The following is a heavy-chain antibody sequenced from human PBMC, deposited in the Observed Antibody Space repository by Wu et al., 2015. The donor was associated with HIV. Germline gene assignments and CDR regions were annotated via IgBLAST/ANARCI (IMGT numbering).Heavy chain of an antibody. D-gene: IGHD3-16*01. Sequence: QVQLVQSGAEVKKPGASVKVSCKASGYTFTSYGISWVRQAPGQGLEWMGWISAYNGNTNYAQKLQGRSHHDHKTQSTSTAYMELRSLRFLTTHGRVYCAKEERGVYPDEGAFDKSGA. V-gene: IGHV1-18*01. CDR2: ISAYNGNT. CDR1: GYTFTSYG. CDR3: AKEERGVYPDEGAFDKS. J-gene: IGHJ3*02.